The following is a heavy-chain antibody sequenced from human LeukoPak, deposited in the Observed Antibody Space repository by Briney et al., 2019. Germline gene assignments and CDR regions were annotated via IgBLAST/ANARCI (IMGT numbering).Heavy chain of an antibody. Sequence: PGGSLRLSCAASGFTFSSYALHWVRQAPGKRLEYVSAISSNGGSTYYSSSVKGRFTISRDNSKNTLYLQMGSLRAEDMAVYYCARLSYYSDSSGYYHDFWGQGTLVTVSS. CDR2: ISSNGGST. CDR1: GFTFSSYA. CDR3: ARLSYYSDSSGYYHDF. D-gene: IGHD3-22*01. J-gene: IGHJ4*02. V-gene: IGHV3-64*01.